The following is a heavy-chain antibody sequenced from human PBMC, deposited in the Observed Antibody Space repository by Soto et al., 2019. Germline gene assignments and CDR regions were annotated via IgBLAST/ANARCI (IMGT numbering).Heavy chain of an antibody. Sequence: ASVKVSCKASGYTFTSYGISWVRQAPGQGLEWMGWISAYNGNTNYAQKLQGRVTMTTDTSTSTAYMELRSLRSDDTAVYYCARDRNYYGSGSYGHWGQGTLVTVSS. J-gene: IGHJ4*02. V-gene: IGHV1-18*01. CDR2: ISAYNGNT. CDR3: ARDRNYYGSGSYGH. D-gene: IGHD3-10*01. CDR1: GYTFTSYG.